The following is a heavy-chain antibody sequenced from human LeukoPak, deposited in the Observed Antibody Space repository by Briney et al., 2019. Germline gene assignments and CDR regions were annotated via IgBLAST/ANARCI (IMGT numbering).Heavy chain of an antibody. CDR1: GYPFTGYY. J-gene: IGHJ4*02. CDR2: INPNSGGT. V-gene: IGHV1-2*02. CDR3: ARDYGDYSRFFDY. D-gene: IGHD4-17*01. Sequence: ASVKVSCTASGYPFTGYYMRWVRQAPGQGLEWMGWINPNSGGTNYAQKFQGRVTMTRDTSISTAYMELSRLRSDDTAVYYCARDYGDYSRFFDYWGQGTLVTVSS.